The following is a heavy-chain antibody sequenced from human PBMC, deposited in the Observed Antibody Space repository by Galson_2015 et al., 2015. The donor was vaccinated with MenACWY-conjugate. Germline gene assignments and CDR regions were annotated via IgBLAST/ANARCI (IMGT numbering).Heavy chain of an antibody. J-gene: IGHJ4*02. CDR2: ISWDSGSI. CDR1: GFTFDDKG. D-gene: IGHD6-19*01. CDR3: AKSAEYSSGWYAIEY. V-gene: IGHV3-9*01. Sequence: SLRLSCAGSGFTFDDKGMHWVRHAPGKGLEWVSGISWDSGSIDYADSVKGRFTISRDNAKNSLYLQISSLRAEDTALYYCAKSAEYSSGWYAIEYWGQGALVTVSS.